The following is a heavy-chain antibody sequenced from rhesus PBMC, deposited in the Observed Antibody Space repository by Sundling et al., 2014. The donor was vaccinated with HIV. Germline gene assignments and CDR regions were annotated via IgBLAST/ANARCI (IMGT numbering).Heavy chain of an antibody. Sequence: QVQLQESGPGLVKPSETLSLTCAVSGGSIRGYYWNWIRQPPGKGRGVDWLYRGYVVEPPTTTPPSKVRVTIATDTSKNQFSLNLSSVTAADTAMYYCVRSQGWNYPFDSWGQGVLVTVSS. CDR2: RGYVVEPP. V-gene: IGHV4-165*01. J-gene: IGHJ4*01. D-gene: IGHD1-26*01. CDR1: GGSIRGYY. CDR3: VRSQGWNYPFDS.